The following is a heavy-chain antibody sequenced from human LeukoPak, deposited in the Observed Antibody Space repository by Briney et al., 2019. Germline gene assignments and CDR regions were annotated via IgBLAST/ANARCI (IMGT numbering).Heavy chain of an antibody. D-gene: IGHD5-12*01. CDR1: GGSISNYY. CDR3: ARGVLDIVAAGMRVNYYHYGMDV. V-gene: IGHV4-4*09. CDR2: IYNSGIT. Sequence: PSETLSLTCTVSGGSISNYYWTWIRQPPGKGLEWIGYIYNSGITDYNPSLKSRVTISVETSKNQFSLNLSAVTAADTAVYYCARGVLDIVAAGMRVNYYHYGMDVWGQGTTVTVSS. J-gene: IGHJ6*02.